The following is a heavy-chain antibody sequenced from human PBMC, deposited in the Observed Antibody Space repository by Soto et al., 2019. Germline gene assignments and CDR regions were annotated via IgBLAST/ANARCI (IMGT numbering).Heavy chain of an antibody. V-gene: IGHV2-5*02. J-gene: IGHJ4*02. D-gene: IGHD3-3*01. CDR3: AHRVLRTVFGLVTTTAIYFVI. Sequence: QITLNESGPTVVRPTETLTLTCRFSGFSLTTSGVGVGWIRQSPGKAPEWLALIYWDDDKRYSASLKSRLTITNDTTKNHVVLTVSDLDPTDTDTYYCAHRVLRTVFGLVTTTAIYFVIWGQGTPVAVST. CDR2: IYWDDDK. CDR1: GFSLTTSGVG.